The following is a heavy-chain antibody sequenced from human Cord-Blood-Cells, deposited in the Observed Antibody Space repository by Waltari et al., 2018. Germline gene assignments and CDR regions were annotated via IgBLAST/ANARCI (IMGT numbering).Heavy chain of an antibody. CDR3: ARDGSNWDSDAFDI. Sequence: EVQLVESGGGLVKPGGSLRLSCSASGFTVTSNYMSCVGQAPGKGLEWVSVIYSGGSTYYADSVKGRFTISRHNSKNTLYLQMNSLRAEDTAVYYCARDGSNWDSDAFDIWGQGTMVTVSS. V-gene: IGHV3-53*04. CDR1: GFTVTSNY. CDR2: IYSGGST. D-gene: IGHD1-7*01. J-gene: IGHJ3*02.